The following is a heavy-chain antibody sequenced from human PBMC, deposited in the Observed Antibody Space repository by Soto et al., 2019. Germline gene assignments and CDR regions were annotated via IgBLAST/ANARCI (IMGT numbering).Heavy chain of an antibody. V-gene: IGHV4-31*03. D-gene: IGHD3-9*01. J-gene: IGHJ4*02. CDR2: IYYSGST. CDR3: AREAILTGYYQPAFDY. CDR1: GGSISSGGYY. Sequence: QVQLQESGPGLVKPSQTLSLTCTVSGGSISSGGYYWSWIRQHPGKGLEWIGYIYYSGSTYYNPSLKSRVTIAVDTSKNLFSLKLSSVTAADTAVYYCAREAILTGYYQPAFDYWGQGTLVTVSS.